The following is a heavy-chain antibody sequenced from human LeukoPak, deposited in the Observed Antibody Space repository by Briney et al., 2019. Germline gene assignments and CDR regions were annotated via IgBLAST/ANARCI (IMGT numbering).Heavy chain of an antibody. CDR1: GYTFSSYG. V-gene: IGHV1-18*01. CDR2: ISAYNVNT. CDR3: ARDRYDFWSGYYMNAFDI. Sequence: GASVTVSCKASGYTFSSYGISWVRQAPGQGLEWMGWISAYNVNTNYAQKLQGRVTMTTDTSTSTAYMELRSLRSDDTAVYYCARDRYDFWSGYYMNAFDIWGQGTMVTVSS. J-gene: IGHJ3*02. D-gene: IGHD3-3*01.